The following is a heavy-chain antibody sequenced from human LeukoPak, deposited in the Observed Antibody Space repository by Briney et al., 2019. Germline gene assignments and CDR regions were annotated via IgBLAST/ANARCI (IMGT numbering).Heavy chain of an antibody. J-gene: IGHJ5*02. CDR1: GATLNNHG. D-gene: IGHD3-3*01. Sequence: ASVKVSCKASGATLNNHGINWVRQAPGQGLEWMGWISGYSGKTNYARKVQGRVTLTRDASTSTAYMELRNLRFDDTAIYFCARANMVFGVDIEQNWFDLWGQGTRVIVS. CDR3: ARANMVFGVDIEQNWFDL. V-gene: IGHV1-18*01. CDR2: ISGYSGKT.